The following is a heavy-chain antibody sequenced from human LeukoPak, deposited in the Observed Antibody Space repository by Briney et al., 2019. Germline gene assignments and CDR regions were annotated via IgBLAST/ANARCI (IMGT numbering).Heavy chain of an antibody. CDR3: AREVIVVVPAAPTAYYGMDV. D-gene: IGHD2-2*01. Sequence: ASVKVSCKASGYTFTSYGISWVRQAPGQGLEWMGWISAYNGNTNYAQKLQGRVTMTTDTSTSTAYMELRSLRSDDTAVYYCAREVIVVVPAAPTAYYGMDVWGQGATVTVSS. CDR2: ISAYNGNT. V-gene: IGHV1-18*01. CDR1: GYTFTSYG. J-gene: IGHJ6*02.